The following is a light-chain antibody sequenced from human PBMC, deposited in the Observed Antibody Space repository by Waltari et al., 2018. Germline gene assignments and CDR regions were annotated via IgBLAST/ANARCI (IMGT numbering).Light chain of an antibody. V-gene: IGKV3-20*01. CDR3: QNHERLPAK. Sequence: VLTPSPGALPLFPGGRATLACWAIQRVSKYFAWYQQRPGQAPRLLIYAASTRATGIPDRFSGSGFGTDFSLTISRLEPEDFAVYYCQNHERLPAKFGQGTKVEIK. J-gene: IGKJ1*01. CDR1: QRVSKY. CDR2: AAS.